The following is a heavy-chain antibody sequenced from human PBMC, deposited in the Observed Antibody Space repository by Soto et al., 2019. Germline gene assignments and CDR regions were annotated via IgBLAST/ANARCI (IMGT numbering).Heavy chain of an antibody. Sequence: ASETLSLTCAVSGDSISPSYWVWIRQPPGKGLEWIGSIYYSGSIYYNPSLKSRVTISVDTSKNQFSLKLSSVTAAETAVYYCARQSSGWYNWFDPWGQGTLVTVSS. CDR2: IYYSGSI. CDR3: ARQSSGWYNWFDP. J-gene: IGHJ5*02. CDR1: GDSISPSY. D-gene: IGHD6-19*01. V-gene: IGHV4-59*05.